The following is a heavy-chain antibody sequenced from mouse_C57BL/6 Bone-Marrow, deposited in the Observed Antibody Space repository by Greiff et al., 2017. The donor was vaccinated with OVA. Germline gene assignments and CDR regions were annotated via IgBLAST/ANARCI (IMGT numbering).Heavy chain of an antibody. J-gene: IGHJ2*01. CDR1: GYTFTSYW. Sequence: QVHVKQPGAELVRPGSSVKLSCKASGYTFTSYWMHWVKQRPIQGLEWIGNIDPSDSETHYNQKFKDKATLTVDKSSSTAYMQLSSLTSEDSAVYYCALTGSSFDYWGQGTTLTVSS. D-gene: IGHD4-1*01. CDR3: ALTGSSFDY. CDR2: IDPSDSET. V-gene: IGHV1-52*01.